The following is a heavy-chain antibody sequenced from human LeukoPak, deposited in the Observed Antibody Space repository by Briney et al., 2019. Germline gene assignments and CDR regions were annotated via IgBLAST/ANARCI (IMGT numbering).Heavy chain of an antibody. Sequence: PGGSLRLSCAASGFNFNDAAMTWVRQAPGKGVEWVSLIASSGRNTYYTDSVRGRFTISRDNSKKTLSLQMNSLRVEDTAIYYCAKDIQLSAWGLGTMVTVSS. D-gene: IGHD5-24*01. CDR2: IASSGRNT. J-gene: IGHJ3*01. CDR1: GFNFNDAA. V-gene: IGHV3-23*01. CDR3: AKDIQLSA.